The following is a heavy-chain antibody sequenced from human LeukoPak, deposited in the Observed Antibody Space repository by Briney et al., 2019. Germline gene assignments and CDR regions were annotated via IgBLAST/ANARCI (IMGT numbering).Heavy chain of an antibody. V-gene: IGHV3-48*03. CDR3: AKGVNYAMSRYMDV. J-gene: IGHJ6*03. CDR2: ISSSGSTI. D-gene: IGHD5-24*01. CDR1: GFTFSSYE. Sequence: PGGSLRLSCAASGFTFSSYEMNWVRQAPGKGLEWVSYISSSGSTIYYADSVKGRFTISRDNAKNSLYLQMNSLRAEDMALYYCAKGVNYAMSRYMDVWGKGTTVTVSS.